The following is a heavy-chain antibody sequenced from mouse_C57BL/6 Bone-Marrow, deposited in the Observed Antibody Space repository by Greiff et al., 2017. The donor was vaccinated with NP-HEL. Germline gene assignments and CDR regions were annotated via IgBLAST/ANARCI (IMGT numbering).Heavy chain of an antibody. CDR3: VRQRGNQFAY. CDR2: IRSKSNNYAT. Sequence: EVQGVESGGGLVQPKGSLKLSCAASGFSFNTYAMNWVRQAPGKVLEWVARIRSKSNNYATYYADSVKDRFTISRDDSESMLYLQMNNLKTEDTAMYYCVRQRGNQFAYWGQGTLVTVSA. J-gene: IGHJ3*01. D-gene: IGHD2-1*01. V-gene: IGHV10-1*01. CDR1: GFSFNTYA.